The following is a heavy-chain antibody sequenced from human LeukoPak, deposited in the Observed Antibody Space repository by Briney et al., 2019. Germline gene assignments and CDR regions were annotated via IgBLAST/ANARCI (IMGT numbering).Heavy chain of an antibody. CDR2: ISAYNGNT. CDR3: ARDPPSSGYSSGWYDYFDY. D-gene: IGHD6-19*01. Sequence: GASVKASCKASGYTFTSYGISWVRQAPGQGLEWMGWISAYNGNTNYAQKLQGRVTMTTDTSTSTAYMELRSLRSDDTAVYYCARDPPSSGYSSGWYDYFDYWGQGTLVTVSS. J-gene: IGHJ4*02. CDR1: GYTFTSYG. V-gene: IGHV1-18*01.